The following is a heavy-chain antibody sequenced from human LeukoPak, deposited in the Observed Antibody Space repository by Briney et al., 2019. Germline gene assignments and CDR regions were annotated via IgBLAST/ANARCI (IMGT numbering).Heavy chain of an antibody. D-gene: IGHD6-19*01. J-gene: IGHJ4*02. CDR2: IYYSGST. CDR1: GGSFRSSSYY. CDR3: ARAVAGTYDY. Sequence: SETLSLTCTVSGGSFRSSSYYWGWIRQTPGKGLEWIGCIYYSGSTYYNPSLKSRVTISVDTSENQFSLKLSSVTAADTAVYYCARAVAGTYDYWGQGTLVTVSS. V-gene: IGHV4-39*01.